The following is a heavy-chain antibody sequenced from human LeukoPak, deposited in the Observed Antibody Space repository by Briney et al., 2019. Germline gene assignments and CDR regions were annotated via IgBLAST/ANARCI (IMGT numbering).Heavy chain of an antibody. D-gene: IGHD3-10*01. CDR3: ARDFSGVDYFDY. CDR1: GFAFSSNY. V-gene: IGHV3-53*01. J-gene: IGHJ4*02. Sequence: GGSLRLSCAVSGFAFSSNYMTWVRQAPGKGLEWVSVIYSGGSTYYADSVKGRFTISRDNSENTVYLQMSSLRAEDTAVYYCARDFSGVDYFDYWGQGTLVTVSS. CDR2: IYSGGST.